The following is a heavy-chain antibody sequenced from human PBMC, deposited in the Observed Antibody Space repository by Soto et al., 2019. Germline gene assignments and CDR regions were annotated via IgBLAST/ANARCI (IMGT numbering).Heavy chain of an antibody. CDR3: AALAMVYATHHDRSSDY. CDR1: GYTFTRYY. Sequence: ASVKVSCKASGYTFTRYYIHWVRQAPGQGLEWMGIINPSAGSTTYVQKLQGRVTMTRDTSTNTVYMELSSLRSDDTAVYCCAALAMVYATHHDRSSDYWGQGTLVTVSS. J-gene: IGHJ4*02. D-gene: IGHD2-8*01. CDR2: INPSAGST. V-gene: IGHV1-46*01.